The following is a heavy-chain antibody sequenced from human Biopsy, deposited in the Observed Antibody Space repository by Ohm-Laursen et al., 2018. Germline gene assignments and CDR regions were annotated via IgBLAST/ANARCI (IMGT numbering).Heavy chain of an antibody. V-gene: IGHV3-48*01. CDR1: GFTFSNYR. Sequence: SLRLSCAATGFTFSNYRMNWVRQAPGKGLEWVSYISRSSSTIRYTDSVKGRFTISRDNAKNSLYLQMNSLRAGDTAVYYCAGVRGDYYYGMDVWGQGTTVTVSS. D-gene: IGHD3-16*01. CDR3: AGVRGDYYYGMDV. CDR2: ISRSSSTI. J-gene: IGHJ6*02.